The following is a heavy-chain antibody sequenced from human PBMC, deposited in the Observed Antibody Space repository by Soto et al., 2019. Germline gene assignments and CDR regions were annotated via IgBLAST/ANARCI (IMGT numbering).Heavy chain of an antibody. CDR1: GYTFTSYA. D-gene: IGHD5-12*01. CDR2: INAGNGNT. V-gene: IGHV1-3*01. CDR3: ARNRLRGYPHAGPVDY. Sequence: ASVKVSCKASGYTFTSYAMHWVRQAPGQRLEWMGWINAGNGNTKYSQKFQGRVTITRDTSASTAYMELSSLRSEDTAVYYCARNRLRGYPHAGPVDYWGQGTLVTVSS. J-gene: IGHJ4*02.